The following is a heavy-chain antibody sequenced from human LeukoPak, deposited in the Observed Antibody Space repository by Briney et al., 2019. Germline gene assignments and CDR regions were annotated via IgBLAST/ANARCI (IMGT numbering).Heavy chain of an antibody. CDR3: AGVPAAMRVDY. V-gene: IGHV3-74*01. J-gene: IGHJ4*02. Sequence: GGSLRLSCAASGFTFSSYWMHWVRQAPGKGLVWVSRISSDGSSTSYADSVEGRFTISRDNAKNTLCLQMNSLRAEDTAVYYCAGVPAAMRVDYWGQGTLVTVSS. CDR1: GFTFSSYW. D-gene: IGHD2-2*01. CDR2: ISSDGSST.